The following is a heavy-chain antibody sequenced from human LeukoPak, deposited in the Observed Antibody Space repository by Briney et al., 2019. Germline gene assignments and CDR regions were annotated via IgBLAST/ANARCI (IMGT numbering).Heavy chain of an antibody. V-gene: IGHV4-39*07. CDR1: GGSISSSSYY. CDR3: ARDLRIQLWSPRGSYFDY. CDR2: IYYSGST. J-gene: IGHJ4*02. D-gene: IGHD5-18*01. Sequence: PSETLSLTCTVSGGSISSSSYYWGWIRQPPGKGLEWIGSIYYSGSTYYNPSLKSRVTISVDTSKDQFSLKLSSVTAADTAVYYCARDLRIQLWSPRGSYFDYWGQGTLVTVSS.